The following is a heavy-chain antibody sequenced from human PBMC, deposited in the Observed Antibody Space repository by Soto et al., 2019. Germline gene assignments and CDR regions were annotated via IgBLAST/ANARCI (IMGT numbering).Heavy chain of an antibody. Sequence: SETLCLTCTVSGCSIISSTSFWGCVRQPPGQALEWIGSIYKSRSTYYNPSLNSRVSISVDTSKNQFSLKLSSVTAADTAVYYCATTPYCTRTSCYASLDDXWGQGTLVTVSS. D-gene: IGHD2-2*01. CDR2: IYKSRST. CDR3: ATTPYCTRTSCYASLDDX. CDR1: GCSIISSTSF. V-gene: IGHV4-39*01. J-gene: IGHJ4*02.